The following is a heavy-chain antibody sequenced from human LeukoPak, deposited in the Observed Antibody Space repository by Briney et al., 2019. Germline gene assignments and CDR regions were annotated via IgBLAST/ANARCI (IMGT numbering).Heavy chain of an antibody. Sequence: SETLSLTCTVSGGSISSSSSYYWGWIRQPPGKGLEWIGEINHSGSTNYNPSLKSRVTISVDTSKNQFSLKLSSVTAADTAVYYCARYSSSWSYWFDPWGQGTLVTVSS. V-gene: IGHV4-39*07. CDR3: ARYSSSWSYWFDP. J-gene: IGHJ5*02. D-gene: IGHD6-13*01. CDR2: INHSGST. CDR1: GGSISSSSSYY.